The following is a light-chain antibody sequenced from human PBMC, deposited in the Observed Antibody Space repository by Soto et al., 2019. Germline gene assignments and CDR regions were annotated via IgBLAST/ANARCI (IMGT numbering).Light chain of an antibody. CDR2: EVT. J-gene: IGLJ1*01. CDR3: SSYTSSSTYV. V-gene: IGLV2-14*01. Sequence: QSVLTQPASVSGSPGQSITIPCTGTSSDVGGYNFVSWYQHHPGKAPKLMIYEVTNRPSGISNRFSGSTSGNTASLTISGLQAEDEADYYCSSYTSSSTYVFGTGTKVTVL. CDR1: SSDVGGYNF.